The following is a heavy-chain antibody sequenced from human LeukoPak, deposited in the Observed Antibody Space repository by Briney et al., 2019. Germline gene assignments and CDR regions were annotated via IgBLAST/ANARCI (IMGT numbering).Heavy chain of an antibody. CDR1: GFTFSSYS. CDR3: AKSGGKGCSSTSCPDY. D-gene: IGHD2-2*01. CDR2: ISSSSSYI. V-gene: IGHV3-21*04. J-gene: IGHJ4*02. Sequence: AGGSLRLSCAASGFTFSSYSMNWVRQAPGKGLEWVSSISSSSSYIYYADSVKGRFTISRDNAKNSLYLQMNSLRAEDTAVYYCAKSGGKGCSSTSCPDYWGQGTLVTVSS.